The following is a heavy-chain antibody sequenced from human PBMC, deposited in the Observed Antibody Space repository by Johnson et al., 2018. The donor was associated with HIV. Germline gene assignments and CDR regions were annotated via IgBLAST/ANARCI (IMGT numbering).Heavy chain of an antibody. D-gene: IGHD6-19*01. V-gene: IGHV3-30*02. CDR3: VREQWLVHAFDI. CDR1: GFTFSNYA. Sequence: QLVESGGGVVQPGRSLRLSCAASGFTFSNYAMDWVRQAPGKGLEWVAFIRYDGSNKYYADSVKGRFTISRDNSRNTLYLQMNSLRAEDTAVYFCVREQWLVHAFDIWGHGTLVTVSS. J-gene: IGHJ3*02. CDR2: IRYDGSNK.